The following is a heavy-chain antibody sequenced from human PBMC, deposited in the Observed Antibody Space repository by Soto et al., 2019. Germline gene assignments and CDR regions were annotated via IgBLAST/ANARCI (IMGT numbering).Heavy chain of an antibody. CDR1: GGSISSSSYY. Sequence: PSETLSLTCTVSGGSISSSSYYWGWIRQPPGKGLEWIGSIYYSGSTYYNPSLKSRVTISVDTSKNQFSLKLSSVTAADTAVYYCARHGGRLLFKQKAFPYYYYGMDVWGQGTTVTVSS. J-gene: IGHJ6*02. CDR2: IYYSGST. CDR3: ARHGGRLLFKQKAFPYYYYGMDV. D-gene: IGHD3-16*01. V-gene: IGHV4-39*01.